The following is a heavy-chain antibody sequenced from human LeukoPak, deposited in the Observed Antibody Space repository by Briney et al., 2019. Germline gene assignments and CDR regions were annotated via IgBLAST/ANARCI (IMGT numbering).Heavy chain of an antibody. Sequence: SETLSLTCTVSSGSISSYYWSWIRQPPGKGLEWIGYIYCSGSTNYNPSLKSRVTISVDTSKNQFSLKLSSVTAADTAVYYCARDRSIAAAGYPIGQPYYYYGMDVWGRGTTVTVSS. J-gene: IGHJ6*02. CDR3: ARDRSIAAAGYPIGQPYYYYGMDV. D-gene: IGHD6-13*01. CDR1: SGSISSYY. CDR2: IYCSGST. V-gene: IGHV4-59*01.